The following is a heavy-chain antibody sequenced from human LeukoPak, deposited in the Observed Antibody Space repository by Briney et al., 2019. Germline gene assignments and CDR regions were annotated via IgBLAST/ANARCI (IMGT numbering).Heavy chain of an antibody. V-gene: IGHV4-4*07. J-gene: IGHJ4*02. D-gene: IGHD6-19*01. CDR3: ARGAPAGSGWYYFDY. CDR2: IYTSGST. CDR1: GGSISSYY. Sequence: SETLTLTCTVSGGSISSYYWSWIRQPAGKGLEWIGRIYTSGSTNYNPSLKSRVTMSVDTSKNQFSLKLSSVTAANTAVYYCARGAPAGSGWYYFDYWGQGTLVTVSS.